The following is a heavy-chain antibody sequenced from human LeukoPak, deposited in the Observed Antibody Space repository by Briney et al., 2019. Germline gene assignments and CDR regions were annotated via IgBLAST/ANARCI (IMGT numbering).Heavy chain of an antibody. J-gene: IGHJ6*02. Sequence: SETLSLTCSVSGGSISGYYWSWIRQPPGKGLEWIGYIYYSGTTIYNPSLKSRLTISLDTSKNQFSLKLSSVTAADTAVYYCARGVVAHVDYYYYYGMDVWGQGTTVTVSS. CDR2: IYYSGTT. V-gene: IGHV4-59*12. CDR1: GGSISGYY. CDR3: ARGVVAHVDYYYYYGMDV. D-gene: IGHD2-15*01.